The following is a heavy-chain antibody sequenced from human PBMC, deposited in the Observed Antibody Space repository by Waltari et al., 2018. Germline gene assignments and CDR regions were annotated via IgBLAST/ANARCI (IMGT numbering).Heavy chain of an antibody. J-gene: IGHJ4*02. V-gene: IGHV3-53*01. CDR2: IYSGGST. CDR1: GFTVSSNY. CDR3: ARARSGWPFDY. Sequence: EVQMVESGGGLIQPGGSLRLSCAASGFTVSSNYMSWVRQAPGKGLEWVSVIYSGGSTYYADSVKGRFTISRDNSKNTLYLQMNSLRAEDTAVYYCARARSGWPFDYWGQGTLVTVSS. D-gene: IGHD6-19*01.